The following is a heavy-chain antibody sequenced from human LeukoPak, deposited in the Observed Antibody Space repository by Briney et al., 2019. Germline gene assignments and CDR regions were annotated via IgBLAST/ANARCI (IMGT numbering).Heavy chain of an antibody. CDR3: ATTEEDCSSTSCYTPLDY. J-gene: IGHJ4*02. CDR2: FDPEDGET. Sequence: TSVKVSCKASGYTFTGYYMHWVRQAPGQGLEWMGGFDPEDGETIYAQKFQGRVTMTEDTSTDTAYMELSSLRSEDTAVYYCATTEEDCSSTSCYTPLDYWGQGTLVTVSS. CDR1: GYTFTGYY. V-gene: IGHV1-24*01. D-gene: IGHD2-2*02.